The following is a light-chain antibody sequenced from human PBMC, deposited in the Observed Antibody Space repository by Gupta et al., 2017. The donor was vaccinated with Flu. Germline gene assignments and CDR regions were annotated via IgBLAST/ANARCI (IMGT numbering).Light chain of an antibody. CDR3: QAWDSSTYYV. CDR2: QDS. Sequence: SYEPTQTPSVSVSPGQTASINCSGDKLGDKYACWYQQKPGQSPVLVIYQDSKRPSGIPERFSGSNSGNTATLTISGTQAMDEADYYCQAWDSSTYYVFGTGTKVTVL. V-gene: IGLV3-1*01. J-gene: IGLJ1*01. CDR1: KLGDKY.